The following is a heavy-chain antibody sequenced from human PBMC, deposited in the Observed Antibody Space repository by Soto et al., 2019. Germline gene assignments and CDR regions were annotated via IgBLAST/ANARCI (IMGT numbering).Heavy chain of an antibody. CDR3: ARGGGYYGSGSYYHLGGWFDP. CDR1: GGSFSGYY. J-gene: IGHJ5*02. CDR2: INHSGST. D-gene: IGHD3-10*01. V-gene: IGHV4-34*01. Sequence: TLSLTCAVYGGSFSGYYWSWIRQPPGKGLEWIGEINHSGSTNYNPSLKSRVTISVDTSKNQFSLKLSSVTAADTAVYYCARGGGYYGSGSYYHLGGWFDPWGQGTLVTVSS.